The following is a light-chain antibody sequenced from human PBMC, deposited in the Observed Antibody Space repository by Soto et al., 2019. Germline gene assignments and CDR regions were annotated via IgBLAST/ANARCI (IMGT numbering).Light chain of an antibody. Sequence: EIVLTQSPATLSLSPGERATLSCRASQSVSNYLAWYQQKPGQAPRLLIYDASNRASGIPAKFSGSGSGTDFTLTISSLEPEDFAVYYCQQRSNWPLLTFGGGTNVEIK. J-gene: IGKJ4*01. CDR1: QSVSNY. CDR3: QQRSNWPLLT. V-gene: IGKV3-11*01. CDR2: DAS.